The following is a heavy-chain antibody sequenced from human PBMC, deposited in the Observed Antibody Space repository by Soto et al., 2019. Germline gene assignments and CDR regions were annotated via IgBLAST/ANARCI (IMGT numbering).Heavy chain of an antibody. Sequence: GGSLRLSCAASGFTFTSYSMNWVRQAPGQGLEWVSYITSKSTTIKYADSVKGRFTVSRDNAKNSLYLQLNSLRDEDTAVYYCARGMGACSDSSCYPGPYDSWGQGTLVTVSS. D-gene: IGHD3-16*01. CDR2: ITSKSTTI. CDR3: ARGMGACSDSSCYPGPYDS. J-gene: IGHJ5*02. V-gene: IGHV3-48*02. CDR1: GFTFTSYS.